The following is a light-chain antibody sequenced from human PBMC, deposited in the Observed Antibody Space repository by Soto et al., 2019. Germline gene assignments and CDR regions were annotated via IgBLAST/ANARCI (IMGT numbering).Light chain of an antibody. Sequence: QSALTQPASVSGFPGQSITISCTGSSTDVGGYNYVSWYQKHPGKAPKLKIYDVNKRPSGVSNRFSGSKSGNTASLTISGIQAEDEADYYCSSYSNTSTLYVFGTGTKLTVL. CDR3: SSYSNTSTLYV. CDR2: DVN. J-gene: IGLJ1*01. V-gene: IGLV2-14*01. CDR1: STDVGGYNY.